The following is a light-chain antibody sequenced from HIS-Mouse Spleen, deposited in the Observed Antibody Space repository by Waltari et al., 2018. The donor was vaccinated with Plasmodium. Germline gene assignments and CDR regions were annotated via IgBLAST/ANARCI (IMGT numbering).Light chain of an antibody. CDR3: QQSYSTWT. CDR1: QSISSY. J-gene: IGKJ1*01. Sequence: DIQITQSPSSLSASVGYRVTITCRASQSISSYLNWYQQKPGKAPKLLIYAASSLQSGVPSRFSGSGSGTDFTLSISSLQPEDFATYYCQQSYSTWTFGQGTKVEIK. V-gene: IGKV1-39*01. CDR2: AAS.